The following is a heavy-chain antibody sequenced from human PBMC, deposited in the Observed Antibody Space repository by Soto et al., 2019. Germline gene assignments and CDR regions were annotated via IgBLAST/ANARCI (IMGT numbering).Heavy chain of an antibody. Sequence: QLQLQESGPGLVKPSETLSLTCTVSGGSISSSSYYWGWIRQPPGKGLEWIGSIYYSGSTYYNPALKSRVTISVDTSKNQFPLKLSSVTAADTAVYFCGEGTPSSGWKNDAFDIWGQGTMVTVSS. CDR2: IYYSGST. CDR3: GEGTPSSGWKNDAFDI. J-gene: IGHJ3*02. V-gene: IGHV4-39*01. D-gene: IGHD6-19*01. CDR1: GGSISSSSYY.